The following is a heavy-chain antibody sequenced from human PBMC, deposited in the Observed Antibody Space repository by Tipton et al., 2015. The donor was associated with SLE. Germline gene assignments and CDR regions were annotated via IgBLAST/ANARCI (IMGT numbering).Heavy chain of an antibody. J-gene: IGHJ4*02. CDR2: IYYSGST. CDR3: ARRKVEDFDC. D-gene: IGHD5-24*01. V-gene: IGHV4-39*01. CDR1: GGSISSSSYY. Sequence: TLSLTCTVSGGSISSSSYYWGWIRQPPGKGLEWIGSIYYSGSTYYNPSLKSRVTISVDTSKNQFSLKLSSVTAADTAVYYCARRKVEDFDCWGQGTLVTVSS.